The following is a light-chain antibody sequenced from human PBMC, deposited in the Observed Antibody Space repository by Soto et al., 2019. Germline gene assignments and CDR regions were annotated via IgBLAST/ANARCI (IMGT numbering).Light chain of an antibody. Sequence: DIQMTQSPSSLSASVGDRVTITCRASQSISSYLNWYQQKPGKAPNLLIHTASTLQSGVPSRFSGSGSGTEFTLTISSLQPEDCATYYCQQRHSYPITFGQGTRLEIK. J-gene: IGKJ5*01. CDR1: QSISSY. CDR2: TAS. V-gene: IGKV1-9*01. CDR3: QQRHSYPIT.